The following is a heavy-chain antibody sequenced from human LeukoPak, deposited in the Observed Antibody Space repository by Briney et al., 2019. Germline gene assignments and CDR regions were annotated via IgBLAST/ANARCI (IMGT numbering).Heavy chain of an antibody. CDR2: ISSSGSTM. CDR1: GFIFSDYY. Sequence: GGSLRLSCAASGFIFSDYYMSWIRQAPGKGLEWVSYISSSGSTMYYTDSVKGRFTISRDNAKDSLYLQMNSPRAEDTAVYYCARDPGSGYEEHFDYWGQGTLVTVSS. V-gene: IGHV3-11*01. J-gene: IGHJ4*02. CDR3: ARDPGSGYEEHFDY. D-gene: IGHD5-12*01.